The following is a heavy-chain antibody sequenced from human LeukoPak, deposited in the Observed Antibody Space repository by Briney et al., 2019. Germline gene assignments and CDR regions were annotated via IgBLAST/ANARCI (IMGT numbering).Heavy chain of an antibody. D-gene: IGHD3-3*01. Sequence: GASVKISCKASGYTFTDYYMHWVQQAPGKGLEWMGLVDPEDGETIYAEKFQGRVTITADTSTDTAYMELSSLRSEDTAVYYCATVARSSITIFGVALLQWGQGTLVTVSS. V-gene: IGHV1-69-2*01. J-gene: IGHJ4*02. CDR2: VDPEDGET. CDR1: GYTFTDYY. CDR3: ATVARSSITIFGVALLQ.